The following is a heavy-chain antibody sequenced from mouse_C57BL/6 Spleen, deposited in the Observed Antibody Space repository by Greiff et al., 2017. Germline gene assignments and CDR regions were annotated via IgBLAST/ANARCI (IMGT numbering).Heavy chain of an antibody. V-gene: IGHV1-80*01. CDR1: GYAFSSYW. CDR3: ARCITTVVHFDY. J-gene: IGHJ2*01. D-gene: IGHD1-1*01. CDR2: IYPGDGDT. Sequence: QVHVKQSGAELVKPGASVKISCKASGYAFSSYWMNWVKQRPGKGLEWIGQIYPGDGDTNYNGKFKGKATLTADKSSSTAYMQRSSLTSEDSAVYFCARCITTVVHFDYWGQGTTLTVSS.